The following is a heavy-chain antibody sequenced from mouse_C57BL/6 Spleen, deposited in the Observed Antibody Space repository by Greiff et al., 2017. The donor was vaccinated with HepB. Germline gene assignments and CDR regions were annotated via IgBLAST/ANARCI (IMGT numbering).Heavy chain of an antibody. CDR2: INPGSGGT. J-gene: IGHJ2*01. D-gene: IGHD2-4*01. Sequence: QVQLQQSGAELVRPGTSVKVSCKASGYAFTNYLIEWVKQRPGQGLEWIGVINPGSGGTNYNEKFKGKATLTADKSSSTAYMQLSSLTSEDSAVYFCAMAHDYDSYWGQGTTLTVSS. V-gene: IGHV1-54*01. CDR1: GYAFTNYL. CDR3: AMAHDYDSY.